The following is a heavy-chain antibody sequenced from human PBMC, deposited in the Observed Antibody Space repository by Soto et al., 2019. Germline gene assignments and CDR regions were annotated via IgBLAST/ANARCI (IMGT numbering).Heavy chain of an antibody. D-gene: IGHD5-12*01. CDR2: ISSSSSYI. CDR3: AREGHSGYGEIDY. Sequence: GGSLRLSCAASGFTFSSYSMNWVRQAPGKGLEWVSSISSSSSYIYYADSVKGRFTISRDNAKNSLYLQMNSLRAEDTAVYYCAREGHSGYGEIDYWGQGTLVTVSS. CDR1: GFTFSSYS. J-gene: IGHJ4*02. V-gene: IGHV3-21*01.